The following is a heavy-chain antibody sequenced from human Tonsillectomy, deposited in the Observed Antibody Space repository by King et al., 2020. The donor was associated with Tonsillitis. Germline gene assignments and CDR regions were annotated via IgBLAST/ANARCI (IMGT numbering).Heavy chain of an antibody. J-gene: IGHJ4*02. D-gene: IGHD6-6*01. CDR3: ARYSCSSFFDY. CDR2: IYTSGST. CDR1: GGSISSGNYY. V-gene: IGHV4-61*02. Sequence: QLQESGPGLVKPSQNLSLTCTVSGGSISSGNYYWSWIRQPAGKGLEWIGRIYTSGSTNYNPSLKSRVTMSVDTSKNQFSLKLSSVTAADTAVYYCARYSCSSFFDYWGQGTLVTVSS.